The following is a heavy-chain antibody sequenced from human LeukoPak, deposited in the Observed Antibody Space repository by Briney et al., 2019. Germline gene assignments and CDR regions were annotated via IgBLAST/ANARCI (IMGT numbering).Heavy chain of an antibody. J-gene: IGHJ4*02. CDR2: IYTSGST. Sequence: SETLSLTCTVSGGSISSYYWSWIRQPAGKGLEWIGRIYTSGSTNYNPSLKSRVTISVDKSKNQFSLKLSSVTAADTAVYYCAREGYGSSWYYFDYWGQGTLVTVSS. D-gene: IGHD6-13*01. V-gene: IGHV4-4*07. CDR3: AREGYGSSWYYFDY. CDR1: GGSISSYY.